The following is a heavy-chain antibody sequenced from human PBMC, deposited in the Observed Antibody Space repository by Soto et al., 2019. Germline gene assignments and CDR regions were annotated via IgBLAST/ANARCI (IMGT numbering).Heavy chain of an antibody. CDR2: ISYDGNNK. V-gene: IGHV3-30*18. Sequence: GGSLRLSCVASGFTFSSYGMHWVRQAPGKGLEWVAVISYDGNNKYHVDSVKGRFTISRDNSKNTLFLQMNSLRAEDTAVYYCAKAQGYCSSTSCREAYYYYGMDVWGQGTTVTVSS. CDR1: GFTFSSYG. J-gene: IGHJ6*02. CDR3: AKAQGYCSSTSCREAYYYYGMDV. D-gene: IGHD2-2*01.